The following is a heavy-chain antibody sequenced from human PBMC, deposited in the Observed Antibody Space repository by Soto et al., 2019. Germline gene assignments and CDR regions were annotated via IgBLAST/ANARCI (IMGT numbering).Heavy chain of an antibody. CDR3: AREDCIITSCYASDRYYLDY. CDR2: IIPIFGTA. CDR1: GGTFSSYA. J-gene: IGHJ4*02. Sequence: TVKVSCKSSGGTFSSYAISWVRQAPGQGLEWMGGIIPIFGTANYAQKFQGRVTITADESTSTAYMELSSLRSEDTAVYYGAREDCIITSCYASDRYYLDYLAEATPVT. V-gene: IGHV1-69*13. D-gene: IGHD2-2*01.